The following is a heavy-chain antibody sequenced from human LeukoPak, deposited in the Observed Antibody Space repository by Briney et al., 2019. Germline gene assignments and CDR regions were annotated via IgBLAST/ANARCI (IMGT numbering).Heavy chain of an antibody. Sequence: GRSLRLSCTVSGFTFDDYAMHWVRHTPGKGLEWVAGITWNRDNIGYGDSVKGRFTISRDNVKNVLYLQMNSLRPEDTALYYCAKDLSSAITSALVLDVWGQGTTVIV. D-gene: IGHD3-22*01. J-gene: IGHJ6*02. V-gene: IGHV3-9*01. CDR1: GFTFDDYA. CDR2: ITWNRDNI. CDR3: AKDLSSAITSALVLDV.